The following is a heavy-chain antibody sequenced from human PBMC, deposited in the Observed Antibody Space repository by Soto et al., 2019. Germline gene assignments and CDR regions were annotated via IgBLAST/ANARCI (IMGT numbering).Heavy chain of an antibody. CDR2: INPNSGGT. Sequence: ASVKGSCKASGYTFTGYYMHWVRQAPGQGLEWMGWINPNSGGTNYAQKFQGWVTRTRDTSIRQAYMELGRLRSDDTAVYYWARDLIRYFDWLFPNYYYYYGMDVWGQGTTVTVSS. CDR1: GYTFTGYY. D-gene: IGHD3-9*01. J-gene: IGHJ6*02. CDR3: ARDLIRYFDWLFPNYYYYYGMDV. V-gene: IGHV1-2*04.